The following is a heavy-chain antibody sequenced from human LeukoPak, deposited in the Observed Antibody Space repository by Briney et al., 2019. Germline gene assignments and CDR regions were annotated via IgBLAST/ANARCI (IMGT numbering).Heavy chain of an antibody. CDR3: AGDRTAMGDY. CDR2: INTDGSTT. V-gene: IGHV3-74*01. J-gene: IGHJ4*02. Sequence: GGSLRLSCAASGFTFSDSWMHWVRQAPGKGLVRVSRINTDGSTTNYADSVKGRFTISRDNAKNTLYLQMNSLRAEDTAVYYCAGDRTAMGDYWGQGTLVTVSS. D-gene: IGHD5-18*01. CDR1: GFTFSDSW.